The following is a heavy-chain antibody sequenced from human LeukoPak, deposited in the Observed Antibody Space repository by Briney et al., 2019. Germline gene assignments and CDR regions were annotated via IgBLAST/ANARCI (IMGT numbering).Heavy chain of an antibody. CDR2: IYYSGST. J-gene: IGHJ4*02. CDR3: ASVRAVAGLDY. CDR1: GDSVNSGSSY. Sequence: SETLSLTCNVSGDSVNSGSSYRRWNRQPPGKRLEWIGYIYYSGSTNYNPSLKSRVTISVDTSKNQFSLKLSSVTAADTAVYYCASVRAVAGLDYWGQGTLVTVSS. V-gene: IGHV4-61*01. D-gene: IGHD6-19*01.